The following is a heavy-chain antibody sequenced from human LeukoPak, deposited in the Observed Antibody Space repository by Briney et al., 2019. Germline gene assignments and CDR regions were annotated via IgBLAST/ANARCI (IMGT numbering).Heavy chain of an antibody. CDR3: ATRSSAAAVFDY. CDR2: IYPGDSDT. Sequence: GESLKISCKGSGYSFTSYWIVWVRQMPGKGLEWMGIIYPGDSDTRYSPSFQGQVTISADKSISTAYLQWSSPKAADTAMYYCATRSSAAAVFDYWGQGTLVTVSS. CDR1: GYSFTSYW. D-gene: IGHD6-13*01. J-gene: IGHJ4*02. V-gene: IGHV5-51*01.